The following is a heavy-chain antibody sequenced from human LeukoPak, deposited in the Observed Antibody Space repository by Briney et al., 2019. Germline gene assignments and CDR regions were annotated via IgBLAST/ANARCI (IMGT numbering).Heavy chain of an antibody. CDR2: INPSGGST. J-gene: IGHJ6*02. CDR3: ARVPSGSYYFGLSDYYYGMDV. Sequence: ASVKVSCTASGYTFTSYYMHWVRQAPGQGLEWMGIINPSGGSTSYAQKFQGRVTMTRDTSTSTVYMELSSLRSEDTAVYYCARVPSGSYYFGLSDYYYGMDVWGQGTTVTVSS. V-gene: IGHV1-46*01. D-gene: IGHD1-26*01. CDR1: GYTFTSYY.